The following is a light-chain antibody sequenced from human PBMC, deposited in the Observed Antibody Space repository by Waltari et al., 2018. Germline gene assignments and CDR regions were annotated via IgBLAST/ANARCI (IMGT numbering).Light chain of an antibody. J-gene: IGKJ2*01. CDR3: QQSYTTPPMYT. V-gene: IGKV1-39*01. CDR2: AAS. Sequence: DIQMTQSPSSLSASEGDRVTITCRASQNIDSDLNWYQQKPGKAPRLLIYAASSLQRGVPSRFICSGSGTDFTLTVSSLQPEDFAIYYCQQSYTTPPMYTFGQGTKLEIK. CDR1: QNIDSD.